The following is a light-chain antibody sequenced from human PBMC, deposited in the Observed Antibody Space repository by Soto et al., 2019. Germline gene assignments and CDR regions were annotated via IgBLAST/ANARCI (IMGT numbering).Light chain of an antibody. CDR2: SNN. CDR3: AAWDDSLNGPV. J-gene: IGLJ2*01. CDR1: SSNIGCNT. V-gene: IGLV1-44*01. Sequence: QSVLTQPPSASGTPGQRVTLSCSGSSSNIGCNTVNWYQQLQGTAPKLLIYSNNQRPSGVPDRFSDSTSGTSASLAISGLQSEDEADYHCAAWDDSLNGPVFGGGTKRTVL.